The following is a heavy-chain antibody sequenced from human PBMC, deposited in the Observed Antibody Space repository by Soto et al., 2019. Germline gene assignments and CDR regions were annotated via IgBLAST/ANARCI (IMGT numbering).Heavy chain of an antibody. CDR1: GFTFSSYD. V-gene: IGHV3-13*01. Sequence: QPGGSLRLSCAASGFTFSSYDMHWVRQATGKGLEWVSAIDTAGDTYYPGSVKGRFTISRENAKNSLYLQINSLRAGDTAVYYCARAGGYSQYYGLDVWGQGTTVTVSS. J-gene: IGHJ6*02. D-gene: IGHD6-13*01. CDR2: IDTAGDT. CDR3: ARAGGYSQYYGLDV.